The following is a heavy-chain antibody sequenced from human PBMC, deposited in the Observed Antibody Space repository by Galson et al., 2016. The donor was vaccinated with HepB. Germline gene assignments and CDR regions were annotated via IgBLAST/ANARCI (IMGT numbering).Heavy chain of an antibody. CDR3: ARESKAAVVIEY. Sequence: SLRLSCAASGFTFSSYWMHWVRQAPGKGLVWVSRIDNDGSSTTYADSVKGRFTISRDNAKNTLYLQMNSLGAEDRAVYYCARESKAAVVIEYWGQGTLVTVSS. CDR1: GFTFSSYW. J-gene: IGHJ4*02. CDR2: IDNDGSST. D-gene: IGHD3-22*01. V-gene: IGHV3-74*01.